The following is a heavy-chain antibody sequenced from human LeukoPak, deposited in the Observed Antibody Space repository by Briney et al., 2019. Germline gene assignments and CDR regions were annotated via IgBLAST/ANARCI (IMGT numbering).Heavy chain of an antibody. Sequence: PGGSLRLSCAASGFTFSSYGMHWVRQAPGKGLEWVAFIRYDGSNKYYADSVKGRFTISRDNSKNTLYLQMNSLRAEDTAVYYCAKDKEYNWNYWESYYFDYWGQGTLVTVSS. D-gene: IGHD1-7*01. J-gene: IGHJ4*02. CDR2: IRYDGSNK. CDR1: GFTFSSYG. V-gene: IGHV3-30*02. CDR3: AKDKEYNWNYWESYYFDY.